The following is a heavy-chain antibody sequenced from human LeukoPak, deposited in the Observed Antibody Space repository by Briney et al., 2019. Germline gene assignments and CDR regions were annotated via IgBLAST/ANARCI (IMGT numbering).Heavy chain of an antibody. CDR2: IWSDE. Sequence: GGSLRLSCSASGFTFSYYAIRWVRQAPGKGLEWVALIWSDEYYADSVKGRITISRDNSKNTVYLQMNSLRAEDTAVYYCARELFGSGSCPDGWGQGTLVTVSS. CDR1: GFTFSYYA. CDR3: ARELFGSGSCPDG. J-gene: IGHJ4*02. V-gene: IGHV3-33*01. D-gene: IGHD3-10*01.